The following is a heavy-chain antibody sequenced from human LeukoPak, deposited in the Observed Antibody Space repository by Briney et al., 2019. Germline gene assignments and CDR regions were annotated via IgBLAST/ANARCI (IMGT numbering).Heavy chain of an antibody. CDR2: IYYSGST. D-gene: IGHD3-10*01. Sequence: PSETLSLTCTVSGGSISSYYWSWIRQPPGKGLKWIGYIYYSGSTNYNPSLKSRVTISVDTSKNQFSLKLSSVTAADTAVYYCARDPITMVRGVSYYYGMDVWGKGTTVTVSS. J-gene: IGHJ6*04. V-gene: IGHV4-59*01. CDR3: ARDPITMVRGVSYYYGMDV. CDR1: GGSISSYY.